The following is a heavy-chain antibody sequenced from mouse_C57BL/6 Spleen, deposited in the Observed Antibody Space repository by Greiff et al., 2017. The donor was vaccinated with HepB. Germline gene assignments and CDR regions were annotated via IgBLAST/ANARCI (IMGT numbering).Heavy chain of an antibody. D-gene: IGHD4-1*01. CDR3: ARANWDVFAY. V-gene: IGHV1-82*01. CDR1: GYAFSSSW. CDR2: IYPGDGDT. J-gene: IGHJ3*01. Sequence: VQLQQSGPELVKPGASVKISCKASGYAFSSSWMNWVKQRPGKGLEWIGRIYPGDGDTNYNGKFKGKATLTADKSSSTAYMQLSSLTSEDSAVYFWARANWDVFAYWGQGTLVTVSA.